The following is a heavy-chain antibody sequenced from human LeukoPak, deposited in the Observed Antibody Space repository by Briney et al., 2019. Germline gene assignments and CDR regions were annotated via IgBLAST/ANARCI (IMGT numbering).Heavy chain of an antibody. CDR3: AREVNGDYALDY. V-gene: IGHV1-2*06. J-gene: IGHJ4*02. Sequence: ASVKVSCKASGYTFTGYYMHWVRQAPGQGLEWVGRINPNSGDTNYAQRFQGRVTMTRDTSISTAYMELSRLSSDDTAVYYCAREVNGDYALDYWGQGTLVTVSS. CDR1: GYTFTGYY. CDR2: INPNSGDT. D-gene: IGHD4-17*01.